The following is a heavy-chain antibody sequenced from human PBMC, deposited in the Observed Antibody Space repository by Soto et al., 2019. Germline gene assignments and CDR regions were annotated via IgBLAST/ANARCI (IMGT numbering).Heavy chain of an antibody. Sequence: ASVKVSCKASGYPFTSYYMHWVRQAPGQGLEWMGIINPSGGSTSYAQKFQGRVTMTRDTSTGTVYMELSSLRSEDTAVYYRAGANRVPDAFDIWGQGTMVTVSS. J-gene: IGHJ3*02. V-gene: IGHV1-46*01. CDR2: INPSGGST. CDR3: AGANRVPDAFDI. CDR1: GYPFTSYY. D-gene: IGHD1-1*01.